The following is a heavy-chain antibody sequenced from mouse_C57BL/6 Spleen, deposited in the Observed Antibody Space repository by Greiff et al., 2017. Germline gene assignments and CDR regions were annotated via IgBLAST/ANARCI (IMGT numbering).Heavy chain of an antibody. CDR1: GFTFSDYG. Sequence: EVQRVESGGGLVKPGGSLKLSCAASGFTFSDYGMHWVRQAPEKGLEWVAYISSGSSTIYYADTVKGRFTISRDNAKNTLFLQMTSLRSEDAAVYYCAGWGTTGYCFDYWGQGTTLTVSA. CDR2: ISSGSSTI. CDR3: AGWGTTGYCFDY. J-gene: IGHJ2*01. D-gene: IGHD2-14*01. V-gene: IGHV5-17*01.